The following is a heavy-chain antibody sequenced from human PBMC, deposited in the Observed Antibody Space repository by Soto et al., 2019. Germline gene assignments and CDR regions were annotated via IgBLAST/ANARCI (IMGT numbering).Heavy chain of an antibody. CDR2: IYHSGST. CDR3: ARQRSSGWFPPNPVSFFFDY. CDR1: GYSISSGYY. V-gene: IGHV4-38-2*01. D-gene: IGHD6-19*01. J-gene: IGHJ4*02. Sequence: SETLSLTCAVSGYSISSGYYWGWIRQPPGKGLEWIGSIYHSGSTYYNPSLKSRVTMSVDTSKNQFSLKLSSVTAADTAVYYCARQRSSGWFPPNPVSFFFDYWGQGILVTVSS.